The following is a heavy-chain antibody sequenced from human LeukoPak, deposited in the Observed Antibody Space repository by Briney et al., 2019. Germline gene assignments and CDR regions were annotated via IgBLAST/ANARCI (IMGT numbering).Heavy chain of an antibody. V-gene: IGHV4-59*11. CDR2: IYYSGST. Sequence: PSETLSLTCTVSGGSISSHYSSWIRQPPGKGLEWIGYIYYSGSTNYNPSLKSRVTISVDTSKNQFSLKLSSVTAADTAVYYCASYLGAVYHFDYWGQGTLVTVSS. CDR1: GGSISSHY. J-gene: IGHJ4*02. CDR3: ASYLGAVYHFDY. D-gene: IGHD3-16*01.